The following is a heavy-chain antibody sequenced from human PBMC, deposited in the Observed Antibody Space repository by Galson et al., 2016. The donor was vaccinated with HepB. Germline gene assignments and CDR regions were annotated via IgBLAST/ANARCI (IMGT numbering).Heavy chain of an antibody. V-gene: IGHV3-30*18. Sequence: SLRLSCAASGFSFTDYGMNWVRQAPGKGLQWVAFISYDESKKYYADSVKGRFTISRDISNNMLYLQMDSLRADDTAVYYCAKVWERGTGWQIDPWGQGTLVTVSS. D-gene: IGHD6-19*01. CDR3: AKVWERGTGWQIDP. CDR2: ISYDESKK. CDR1: GFSFTDYG. J-gene: IGHJ5*02.